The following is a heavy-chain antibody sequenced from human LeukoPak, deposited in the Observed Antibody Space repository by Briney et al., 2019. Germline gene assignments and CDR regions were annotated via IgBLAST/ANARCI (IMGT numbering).Heavy chain of an antibody. CDR1: GFTFSDYG. CDR3: ARDRGSGYYSDNYFDY. V-gene: IGHV3-69-1*01. D-gene: IGHD3-22*01. CDR2: ISSSRTI. Sequence: GGSLRLSCAASGFTFSDYGFNWVRQAPGKGLEWISYISSSRTIYYVDSVKGRFTISRDNAKNSLYLQMNSLRAEDTAVYYCARDRGSGYYSDNYFDYWGQGTLVTVSS. J-gene: IGHJ4*02.